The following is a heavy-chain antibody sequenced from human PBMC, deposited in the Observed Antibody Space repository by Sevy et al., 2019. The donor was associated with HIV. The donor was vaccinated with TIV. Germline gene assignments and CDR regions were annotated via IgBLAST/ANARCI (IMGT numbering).Heavy chain of an antibody. CDR2: VSDGGTP. J-gene: IGHJ4*02. V-gene: IGHV4-59*01. CDR1: SGSIGSDY. CDR3: ARMVTPADYVDY. D-gene: IGHD2-21*02. Sequence: SETLSLTCTVSSGSIGSDYWSWIRQYPGKGLEWIAYVSDGGTPNHNPSLKSRVTISIDTSTNQFSLKLNSVTAADTAVYYCARMVTPADYVDYWGQGTLVTVSS.